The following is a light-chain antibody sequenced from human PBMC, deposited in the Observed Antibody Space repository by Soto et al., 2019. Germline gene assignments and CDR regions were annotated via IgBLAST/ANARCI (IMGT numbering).Light chain of an antibody. CDR3: TSDTSYSSLDV. CDR1: SSDVGGYIS. V-gene: IGLV2-14*01. Sequence: QSALTQPPSVSGSPGQWITISCTGTSSDVGGYISVSWYQQLPDKAPNLMIYEVSNRPSGVSHRFSGSKSGHTASLTISGLPADDDDYYFWTSDTSYSSLDVFGAGTKVTVL. J-gene: IGLJ1*01. CDR2: EVS.